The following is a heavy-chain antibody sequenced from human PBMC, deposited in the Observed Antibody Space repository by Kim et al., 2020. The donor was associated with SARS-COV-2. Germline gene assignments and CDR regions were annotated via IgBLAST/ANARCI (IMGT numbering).Heavy chain of an antibody. CDR2: IYSGGST. CDR3: AREAKRRYYFDY. Sequence: GGSLRLSCAASGFTVSSNYMSWVRQAPGKGLEWVSVIYSGGSTYYADSVKGRFTISRDNSKNTLYLQMNSLRAEDTAVYYCAREAKRRYYFDYWGQGTLVTVSS. J-gene: IGHJ4*02. V-gene: IGHV3-66*02. D-gene: IGHD1-26*01. CDR1: GFTVSSNY.